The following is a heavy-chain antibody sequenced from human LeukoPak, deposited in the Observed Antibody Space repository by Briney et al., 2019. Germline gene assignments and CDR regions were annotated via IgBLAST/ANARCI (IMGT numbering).Heavy chain of an antibody. D-gene: IGHD6-19*01. J-gene: IGHJ4*02. CDR2: IYGSGIT. V-gene: IGHV4-4*07. CDR1: GGSLTSHY. CDR3: ARSTVAGTMEEFEFDY. Sequence: KPSETLSLTCTVPGGSLTSHYWSWIRQPAGKGMEWIGRIYGSGITNYNPSLKSRVTMSVDTSKNQFSLKLSSLTAADTAVYYCARSTVAGTMEEFEFDYWGQGTLVTVSS.